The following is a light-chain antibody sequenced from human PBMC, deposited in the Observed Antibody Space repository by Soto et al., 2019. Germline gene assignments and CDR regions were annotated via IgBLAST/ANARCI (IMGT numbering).Light chain of an antibody. CDR2: LGS. CDR1: QSLLHSNGYNY. CDR3: MQALQTGT. J-gene: IGKJ1*01. Sequence: DLVMTQSPLSLPVTPGEPASISCRSSQSLLHSNGYNYLDWYLQKPGQSPQLLIYLGSNRASGVPDRSSGSGSGTDFTLEISRVEAEDVGVYYCMQALQTGTFGQGTKVEIK. V-gene: IGKV2-28*01.